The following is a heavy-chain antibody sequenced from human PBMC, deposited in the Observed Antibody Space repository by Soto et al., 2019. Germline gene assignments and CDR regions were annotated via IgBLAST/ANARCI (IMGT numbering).Heavy chain of an antibody. Sequence: ASVKVSCKASGGTFSSYAISWVRQAPGQGLEWMGGIIPIFGTANYAQKFQGRVTITADESTSTAYMELSSLRSEDTAVYYCVRSDSSGYYYDYWGQGTLVTVSS. J-gene: IGHJ4*02. V-gene: IGHV1-69*13. CDR2: IIPIFGTA. D-gene: IGHD3-22*01. CDR1: GGTFSSYA. CDR3: VRSDSSGYYYDY.